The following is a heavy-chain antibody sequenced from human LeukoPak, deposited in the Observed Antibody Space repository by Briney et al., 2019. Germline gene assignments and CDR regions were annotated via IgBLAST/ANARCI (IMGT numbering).Heavy chain of an antibody. V-gene: IGHV3-23*01. Sequence: GGSLRLSCAASGFTFSTYAMTWVRQAPGKGLEWVSVIRDGGRDTYYTDSVKGRFTISRDNSKNTLYLQMNSLRAEDTAVYYCAKELLSSSWYNYWGQGTLVTVSS. D-gene: IGHD6-13*01. J-gene: IGHJ4*02. CDR1: GFTFSTYA. CDR2: IRDGGRDT. CDR3: AKELLSSSWYNY.